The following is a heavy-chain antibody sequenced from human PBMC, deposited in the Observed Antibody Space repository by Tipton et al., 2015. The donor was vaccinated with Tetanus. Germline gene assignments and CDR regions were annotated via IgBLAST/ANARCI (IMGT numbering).Heavy chain of an antibody. CDR3: AEVRGTLRYSFDS. CDR1: GFTFNSYP. V-gene: IGHV3-23*03. J-gene: IGHJ5*01. CDR2: SYAGGNYA. Sequence: SLRLSCAASGFTFNSYPMNWVRQAPGKGLEWVSVSYAGGNYAYYADSVKGRFTTSRDDSKSTLYLHMTSLRAEDTAVYYCAEVRGTLRYSFDSWGQGTRVTVSS. D-gene: IGHD1-26*01.